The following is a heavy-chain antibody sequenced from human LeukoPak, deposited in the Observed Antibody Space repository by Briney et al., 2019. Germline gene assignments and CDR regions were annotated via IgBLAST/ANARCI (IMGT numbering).Heavy chain of an antibody. CDR1: GFTFSSYA. Sequence: GGSLRLSCAASGFTFSSYAMSWVRQAPGKGLEWVSAISGSGGSTYYADPVKGRFTISRDNSKNTLYLQMNSLRAEDTAVYYCAKVCRQKAYGYTSSWIDYWGQGTLVTVSS. CDR2: ISGSGGST. CDR3: AKVCRQKAYGYTSSWIDY. D-gene: IGHD6-13*01. J-gene: IGHJ4*02. V-gene: IGHV3-23*01.